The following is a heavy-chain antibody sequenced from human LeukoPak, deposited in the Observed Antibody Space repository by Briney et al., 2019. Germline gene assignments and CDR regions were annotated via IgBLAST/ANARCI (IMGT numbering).Heavy chain of an antibody. Sequence: PGGSLGLSCAASGFTFSSYAMSWVRQAPGKGLEWVSAIRGSGDRTHYADSVKGRFTISRDNAKNSLYLQMNSLRAEDTAVYYCARDRRVVSSFDYWGQGTLVTVSS. J-gene: IGHJ4*02. CDR3: ARDRRVVSSFDY. CDR2: IRGSGDRT. V-gene: IGHV3-23*01. CDR1: GFTFSSYA. D-gene: IGHD5/OR15-5a*01.